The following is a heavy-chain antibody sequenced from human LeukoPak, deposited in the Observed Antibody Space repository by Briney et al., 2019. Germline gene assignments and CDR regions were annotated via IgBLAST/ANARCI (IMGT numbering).Heavy chain of an antibody. CDR2: IYSGGST. Sequence: GGSLRLSCAASGFTASSNHMSWVRQAPGKGLEWVSVIYSGGSTDYADSVKGRFTISRDNSKNTLYLQMNSLRAEDTAVYHCARGLAGYNWGQGTLVTVSS. V-gene: IGHV3-53*01. J-gene: IGHJ4*02. CDR3: ARGLAGYN. CDR1: GFTASSNH. D-gene: IGHD1-1*01.